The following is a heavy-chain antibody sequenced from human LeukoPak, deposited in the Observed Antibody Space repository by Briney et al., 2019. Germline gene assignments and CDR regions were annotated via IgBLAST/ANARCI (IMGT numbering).Heavy chain of an antibody. V-gene: IGHV3-23*01. D-gene: IGHD3-3*01. J-gene: IGHJ6*03. Sequence: ETLSLTCTVSGGSISSSSYYWGWIRQPPGKGLEWVSAISGSGGSTYYADSVKGRFTISRDNSKNTLYLQMNSLRAEDTAVYYCARDPDFRHPVYSSSYYMDVWGKGTMVTISS. CDR3: ARDPDFRHPVYSSSYYMDV. CDR2: ISGSGGST. CDR1: GGSISSSSYY.